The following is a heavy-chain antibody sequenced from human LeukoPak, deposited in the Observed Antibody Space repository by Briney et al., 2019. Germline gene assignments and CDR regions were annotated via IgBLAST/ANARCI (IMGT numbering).Heavy chain of an antibody. V-gene: IGHV3-74*01. Sequence: PGGALRLSCAPSLFTFISYWMHWVRQVPGKGLVWVARINPGGSSITSADSVKGRFTISRDNAKNPLYLQMDSLRAEDTGVYYCARSNQADDYWGQGTLVTVSS. J-gene: IGHJ4*02. CDR1: LFTFISYW. D-gene: IGHD1-14*01. CDR2: INPGGSSI. CDR3: ARSNQADDY.